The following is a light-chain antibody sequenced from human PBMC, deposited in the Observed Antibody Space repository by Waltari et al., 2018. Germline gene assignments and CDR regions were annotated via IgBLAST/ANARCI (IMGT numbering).Light chain of an antibody. J-gene: IGKJ4*01. CDR2: AAS. CDR1: QVIRNN. V-gene: IGKV1-17*01. Sequence: DIQMTQSPSSLSASVGDRVPITCRACQVIRNNLAWYQQKPGNAPKLLIYAASSLQGGVPSRFSGSGSGTEFTLTISSVQPEDFATYYCLQHNSYPLTFGGGTKVEIK. CDR3: LQHNSYPLT.